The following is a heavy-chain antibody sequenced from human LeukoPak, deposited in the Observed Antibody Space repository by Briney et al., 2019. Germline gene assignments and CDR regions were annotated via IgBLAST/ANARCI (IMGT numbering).Heavy chain of an antibody. V-gene: IGHV3-49*04. CDR1: GFTFGDYA. CDR3: TRAHIDYYDILTGYYPPVAFDI. Sequence: PGRSLRLSCTASGFTFGDYAMSWVRQAPGKGLEWVGFIRSKAYGGTTEYAASVKGRFTISRDDSKSIAYLQMNSLKTEDTAVYYCTRAHIDYYDILTGYYPPVAFDIWGQGTMVTVSS. CDR2: IRSKAYGGTT. D-gene: IGHD3-9*01. J-gene: IGHJ3*02.